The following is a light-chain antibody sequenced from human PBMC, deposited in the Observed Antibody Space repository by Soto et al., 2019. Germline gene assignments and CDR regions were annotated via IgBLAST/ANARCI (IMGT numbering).Light chain of an antibody. CDR2: GIS. V-gene: IGKV3-20*01. J-gene: IGKJ3*01. Sequence: EIVLTQSPATLSLSPGERATLSCRASQSVSTYFAWYQHKPGQGPRLLIYGISTRATGIPARFSGSGSGTDFTLTISRLEPEDFAMYYCQQYGNSPTTFGPGTKVDIK. CDR3: QQYGNSPTT. CDR1: QSVSTY.